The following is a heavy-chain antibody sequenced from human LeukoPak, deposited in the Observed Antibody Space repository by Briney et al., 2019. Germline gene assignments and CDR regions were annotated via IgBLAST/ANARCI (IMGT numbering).Heavy chain of an antibody. D-gene: IGHD2-15*01. CDR3: ARDLSEKYSIDY. V-gene: IGHV3-30-3*01. Sequence: GGSLRLSCAASGFTFSGYAIHWVRQAPGKGLEWVAFISYDGSIEYYADSVKGRCTISRDNSKNTLNLQINSLRAEDTAVYYCARDLSEKYSIDYWGQGTLVTVSS. J-gene: IGHJ4*02. CDR1: GFTFSGYA. CDR2: ISYDGSIE.